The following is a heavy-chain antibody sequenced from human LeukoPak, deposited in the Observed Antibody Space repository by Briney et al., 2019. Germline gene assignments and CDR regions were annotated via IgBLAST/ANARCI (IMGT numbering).Heavy chain of an antibody. CDR3: ARDRGWNPHYFDY. Sequence: PTETLSLTCAVYGGSFSGYYWSWIRQPPGKGLEWIGYIYYSGSTYYNPSLKSRVTISVDTSKNQFSLKLSSVTAADTAVYYCARDRGWNPHYFDYWGQGTLVTVSS. CDR1: GGSFSGYY. CDR2: IYYSGST. J-gene: IGHJ4*02. V-gene: IGHV4-30-4*08. D-gene: IGHD1-1*01.